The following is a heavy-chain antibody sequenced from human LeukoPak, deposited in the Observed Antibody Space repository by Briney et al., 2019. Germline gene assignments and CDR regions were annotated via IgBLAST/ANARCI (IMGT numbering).Heavy chain of an antibody. J-gene: IGHJ4*02. Sequence: GGSLRLSCAASGFTFSSYGMHWVRQAPGKGLEWVAVISYDGSNKYYADSVKGRFTISRDNSKNTLYLQMNSLRAEDMAVYYCAKDQGPKRDGYTNFDYWGQGTLVTVSS. CDR1: GFTFSSYG. V-gene: IGHV3-30*18. CDR2: ISYDGSNK. CDR3: AKDQGPKRDGYTNFDY. D-gene: IGHD5-24*01.